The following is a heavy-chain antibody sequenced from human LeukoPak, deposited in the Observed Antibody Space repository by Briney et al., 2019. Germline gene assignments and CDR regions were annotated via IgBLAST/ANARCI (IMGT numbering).Heavy chain of an antibody. CDR2: IYYSGST. D-gene: IGHD6-19*01. J-gene: IGHJ4*02. CDR3: ARSPPRAAVAGKGVDY. Sequence: PSETLSLTCTVSGGSISSSSYYWGWIRQPPGKGLEWIGSIYYSGSTYYNPSLKSRVTISVDTSKNQFSLKLSSVTAADTAVYYCARSPPRAAVAGKGVDYWGQGTLVTVSS. CDR1: GGSISSSSYY. V-gene: IGHV4-39*07.